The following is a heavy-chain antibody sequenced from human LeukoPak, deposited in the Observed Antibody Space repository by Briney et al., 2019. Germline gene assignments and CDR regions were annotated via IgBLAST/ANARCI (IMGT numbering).Heavy chain of an antibody. V-gene: IGHV3-7*03. CDR3: ATPLDYYDSSGYHQGGD. J-gene: IGHJ4*02. Sequence: GGSLRLSCAASGFTFSRHWMTWVRQAPGKGLEWVANIKQDGSEKYYVDSVRGRFAISRDNAKNSLYLQMNSLRAEDTAVYYCATPLDYYDSSGYHQGGDWGQGTLVTVSS. CDR2: IKQDGSEK. CDR1: GFTFSRHW. D-gene: IGHD3-22*01.